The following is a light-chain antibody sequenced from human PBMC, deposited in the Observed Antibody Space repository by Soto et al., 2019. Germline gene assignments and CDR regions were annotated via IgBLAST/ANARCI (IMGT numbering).Light chain of an antibody. J-gene: IGKJ4*01. CDR3: QQHNSYPFA. CDR2: TTS. Sequence: DVQMTQSPSSLSASVGDRVTITCRASQDINNYLAWFQQKPGKAPTSLIHTTSTLQSGVPSRFSGSRSGTDFTLTIASLLPEDFATYYCQQHNSYPFAFGGGTKVEIK. V-gene: IGKV1-16*01. CDR1: QDINNY.